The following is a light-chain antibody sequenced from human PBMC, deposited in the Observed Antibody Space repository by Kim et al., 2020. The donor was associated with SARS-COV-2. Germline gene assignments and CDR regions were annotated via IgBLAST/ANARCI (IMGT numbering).Light chain of an antibody. J-gene: IGLJ1*01. CDR1: TFNIGSNS. CDR3: AAWDDNLYGYV. V-gene: IGLV1-44*01. CDR2: NNY. Sequence: QSVLTQAPSASETPGQKVTISCSGSTFNIGSNSVNWYQHLPGMAPKLLIYNNYERPSGVPDRISASKSGTSASLAITGLQSEDEAYYYCAAWDDNLYGYVFGSGTKVTVL.